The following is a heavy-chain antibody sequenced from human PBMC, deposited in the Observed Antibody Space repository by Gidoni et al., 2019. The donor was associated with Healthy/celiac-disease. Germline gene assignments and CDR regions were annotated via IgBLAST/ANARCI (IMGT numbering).Heavy chain of an antibody. Sequence: EVQLVESGGGLVKPGGSLSLSCAASGFPSSSYSMNWVRQAPGKGLEWVSSISSSSSYIYYADSVKGRFTISRDNAKNSLYLQMNSLRAEDTAVYYCARDLDYSAMVRGVIMKYYFDYWGQGTLVTVSS. V-gene: IGHV3-21*01. CDR2: ISSSSSYI. CDR1: GFPSSSYS. CDR3: ARDLDYSAMVRGVIMKYYFDY. D-gene: IGHD3-10*01. J-gene: IGHJ4*02.